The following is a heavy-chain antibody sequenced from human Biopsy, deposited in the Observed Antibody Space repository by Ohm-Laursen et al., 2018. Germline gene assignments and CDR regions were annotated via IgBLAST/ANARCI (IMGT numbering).Heavy chain of an antibody. V-gene: IGHV3-73*01. J-gene: IGHJ4*02. CDR1: GFTFSGCA. CDR3: ALAAAQTVTHFDY. Sequence: SLRLSCAASGFTFSGCAMHWVRQASGKGLEWVGHIRDKAKNYATAYAASVKGRFTISRDDSENTLYLQMNSLRADDTAVYYCALAAAQTVTHFDYWGQGTLVTVSS. CDR2: IRDKAKNYAT. D-gene: IGHD4-17*01.